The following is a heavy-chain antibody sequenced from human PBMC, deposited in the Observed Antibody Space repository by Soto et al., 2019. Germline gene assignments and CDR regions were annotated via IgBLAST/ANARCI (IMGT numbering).Heavy chain of an antibody. D-gene: IGHD5-18*01. J-gene: IGHJ4*02. Sequence: GGSLRLSCAASRFTFTSYVIIWFRQAPGKGLEWVSAISGSGSSTYYADSVKGRFTIPRDNSKNTLYLQMNSLRAEDTAVYYCAKMGYSYGPETSGYWGQGTLVTVSS. V-gene: IGHV3-23*01. CDR3: AKMGYSYGPETSGY. CDR2: ISGSGSST. CDR1: RFTFTSYV.